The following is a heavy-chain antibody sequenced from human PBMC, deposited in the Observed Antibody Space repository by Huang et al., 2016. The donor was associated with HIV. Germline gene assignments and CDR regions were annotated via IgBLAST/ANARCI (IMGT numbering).Heavy chain of an antibody. CDR3: VRDSSSGLQLRY. V-gene: IGHV3-48*01. Sequence: EVQLVESGGGLAQPGESLRLSCVASGYTFSTYSMNWVRQAPGKGLEWVAYISKTRGATSYAESVKGRFTVSRDNVKNSLYLQMNRLRVEDTAMYYCVRDSSSGLQLRYWGQGALVSVS. J-gene: IGHJ4*02. CDR1: GYTFSTYS. CDR2: ISKTRGAT. D-gene: IGHD3-22*01.